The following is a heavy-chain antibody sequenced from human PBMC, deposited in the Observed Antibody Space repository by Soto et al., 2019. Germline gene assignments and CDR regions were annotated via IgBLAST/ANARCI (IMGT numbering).Heavy chain of an antibody. CDR2: IYYSGST. Sequence: QLQLQESGPGLVKPSETLSLTCTVSGGSISSSSYYWGWIRQPPGKGLEWIGSIYYSGSTYYNPSLKSRVTISVDTSKNQFSLKLSSVTAADTAVYYCARRVGAGIDAFDIWGQGTMVTVSS. V-gene: IGHV4-39*01. D-gene: IGHD1-26*01. CDR1: GGSISSSSYY. J-gene: IGHJ3*02. CDR3: ARRVGAGIDAFDI.